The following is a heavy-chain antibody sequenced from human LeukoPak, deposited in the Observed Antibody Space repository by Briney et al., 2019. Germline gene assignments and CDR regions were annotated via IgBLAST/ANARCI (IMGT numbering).Heavy chain of an antibody. CDR3: AKVGQNYDILTYYFDY. CDR1: GFTFSSYS. D-gene: IGHD3-9*01. CDR2: ISGSGGST. V-gene: IGHV3-23*01. Sequence: GGSLRLSCAASGFTFSSYSMNWVRQAPGKGLEWVSGISGSGGSTYYADSVKGRFTISRDTSKNALYLRMNSLRVEDTAVYYCAKVGQNYDILTYYFDYWGQGTLVTVSS. J-gene: IGHJ4*02.